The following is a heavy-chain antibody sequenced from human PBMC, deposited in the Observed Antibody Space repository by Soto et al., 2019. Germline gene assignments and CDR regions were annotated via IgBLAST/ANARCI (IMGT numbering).Heavy chain of an antibody. CDR2: IYHSGAT. CDR3: ARGEGYYYDSHGLSFSWFDP. Sequence: SETLSLTCAVSGGAITSGGYSWSWIRQPPGKGLNLIGYIYHSGATYYSPSLKGRITISMDSDKNQFSLRLSSVTVVDTAVYCCARGEGYYYDSHGLSFSWFDPWGQGALVTVSS. CDR1: GGAITSGGYS. J-gene: IGHJ5*02. D-gene: IGHD3-22*01. V-gene: IGHV4-30-2*01.